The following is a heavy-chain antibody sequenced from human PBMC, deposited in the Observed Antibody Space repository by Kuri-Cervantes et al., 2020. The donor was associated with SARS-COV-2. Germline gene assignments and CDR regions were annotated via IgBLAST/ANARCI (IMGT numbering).Heavy chain of an antibody. CDR3: ARESRPETYCSSTSCYAGAFDI. J-gene: IGHJ3*02. CDR1: VGSFSGYY. Sequence: SQTLSLTCAVYVGSFSGYYWSWIRQPPGKGLEWIGEINHSGSTNYNPSLKSRVTISVDTSKNQFSLKPSSVTAADTAVYYCARESRPETYCSSTSCYAGAFDIWGQGTMVTVSS. CDR2: INHSGST. D-gene: IGHD2-2*01. V-gene: IGHV4-34*01.